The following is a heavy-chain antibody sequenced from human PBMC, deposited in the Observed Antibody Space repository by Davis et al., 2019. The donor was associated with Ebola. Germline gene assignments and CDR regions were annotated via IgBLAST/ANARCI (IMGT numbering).Heavy chain of an antibody. J-gene: IGHJ6*02. V-gene: IGHV3-11*04. CDR2: ISSSGSTI. Sequence: GESLKISCAASGFTFSDYYMSWIRQAPGEGLEWVSYISSSGSTIYYADSVKGRFTISRDNSKNTLYLQMNSLRAEDTAVYYCAREELWLQAGIYYYYGMDVWGQGTTVTVSS. CDR3: AREELWLQAGIYYYYGMDV. D-gene: IGHD5-18*01. CDR1: GFTFSDYY.